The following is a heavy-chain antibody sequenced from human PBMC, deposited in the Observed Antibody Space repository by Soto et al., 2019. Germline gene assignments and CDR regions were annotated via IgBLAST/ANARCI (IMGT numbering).Heavy chain of an antibody. V-gene: IGHV3-53*01. J-gene: IGHJ4*02. Sequence: VQLVESGGALIQPGGSLRLSCAASGFTVSSNYMSWVRQAPGKGLEWVSVIYGGGSTYYADSVKGRFTISRDNSRNTLYLQMNSLRAEDTAVYHCARNSGYSYGLYYFDYWGQGTLVTVSS. CDR2: IYGGGST. D-gene: IGHD5-18*01. CDR1: GFTVSSNY. CDR3: ARNSGYSYGLYYFDY.